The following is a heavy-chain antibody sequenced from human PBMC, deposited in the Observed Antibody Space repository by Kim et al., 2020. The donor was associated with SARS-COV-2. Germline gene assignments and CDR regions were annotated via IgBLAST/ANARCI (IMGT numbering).Heavy chain of an antibody. J-gene: IGHJ4*02. D-gene: IGHD6-19*01. CDR1: GGSISSYY. Sequence: SETLSLTCTVSGGSISSYYWSWIRQPPGKGLEWIGYIHYSGSTNYNPSLKSRVTISVDTSKNQFSLKLSSVTAADTAVYYCARHGIAVAGLDYWGQGTLVTVSS. CDR2: IHYSGST. CDR3: ARHGIAVAGLDY. V-gene: IGHV4-59*08.